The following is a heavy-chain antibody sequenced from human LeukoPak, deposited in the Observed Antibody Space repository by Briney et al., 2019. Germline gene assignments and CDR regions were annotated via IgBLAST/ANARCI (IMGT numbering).Heavy chain of an antibody. CDR3: ARGPYSYDSSGAFDI. J-gene: IGHJ3*02. CDR1: GGSFSSYY. Sequence: SETLSLTCAAYGGSFSSYYWGWIRQPPGKGLEWIGSIYYSGSTYYNPSLKSRVTISVDTSKNQFSLKLSSVTAADTAVYFCARGPYSYDSSGAFDIWGQGTMVTVSS. CDR2: IYYSGST. D-gene: IGHD3-22*01. V-gene: IGHV4-39*01.